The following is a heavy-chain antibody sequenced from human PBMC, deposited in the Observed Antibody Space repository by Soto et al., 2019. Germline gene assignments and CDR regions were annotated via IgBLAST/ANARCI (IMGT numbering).Heavy chain of an antibody. CDR1: GGYVRSGGYC. J-gene: IGHJ4*02. V-gene: IGHV4-30-2*01. CDR2: IYHSGST. D-gene: IGHD4-17*01. CDR3: ARATVTRVDY. Sequence: SETLSLPCTVSGGYVRSGGYCWSWIRKTPGKGLEWIGYIYHSGSTYYNPSLKSRVTISVDRSKNQFSLKLSSVTAADTAVYYCARATVTRVDYWGQGTLVTVSS.